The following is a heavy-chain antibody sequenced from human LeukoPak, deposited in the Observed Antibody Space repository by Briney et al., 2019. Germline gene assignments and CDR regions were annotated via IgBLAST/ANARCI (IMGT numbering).Heavy chain of an antibody. CDR3: ARGGIYYYDSSGYRTFDY. CDR2: ISSSGSTI. Sequence: LSLTCSVSGGSISSYYMSWIRQAPGKGLEWVSYISSSGSTIYYADSVKGRFTISRDNAKNSLYLQMNSLRAEDTAVYYCARGGIYYYDSSGYRTFDYWGQGTLVTVSS. J-gene: IGHJ4*02. CDR1: GGSISSYY. V-gene: IGHV3-11*04. D-gene: IGHD3-22*01.